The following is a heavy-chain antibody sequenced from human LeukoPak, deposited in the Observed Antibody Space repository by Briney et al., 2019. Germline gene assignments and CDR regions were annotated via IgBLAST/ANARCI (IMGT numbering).Heavy chain of an antibody. D-gene: IGHD6-13*01. V-gene: IGHV3-30*03. CDR3: VAEFDY. CDR1: AFTLSSYG. CDR2: ISYDGSNK. Sequence: GRSLRLSCAASAFTLSSYGMHWVRQAPGKGLEWVAVISYDGSNKYYADSVKGRFTISRDNSKNTLYLQMNSLRAEDTAVYYCVAEFDYWGQGTLVTVSS. J-gene: IGHJ4*02.